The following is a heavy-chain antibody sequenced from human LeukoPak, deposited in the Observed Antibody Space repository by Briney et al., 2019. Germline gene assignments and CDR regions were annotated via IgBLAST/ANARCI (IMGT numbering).Heavy chain of an antibody. CDR1: GGRFSGYY. D-gene: IGHD2-2*02. CDR3: ARAPYCSSTSCYIHQGDYYYYGMDV. Sequence: PSETLPLTCAVYGGRFSGYYWIWIRQTPGKGLEWIGDINHSGSTNYNPSLKSRVTISVDTSKNQFSLKLSSVTAADTAVYYCARAPYCSSTSCYIHQGDYYYYGMDVWGQGTTVTVSS. V-gene: IGHV4-34*01. CDR2: INHSGST. J-gene: IGHJ6*02.